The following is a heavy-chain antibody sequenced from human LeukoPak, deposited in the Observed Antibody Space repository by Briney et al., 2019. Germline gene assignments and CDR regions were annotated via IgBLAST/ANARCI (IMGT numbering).Heavy chain of an antibody. CDR3: VKGPTGVF. D-gene: IGHD4-23*01. V-gene: IGHV3-11*06. CDR1: GFTFSDYY. CDR2: ISRNSYT. Sequence: GGSLRLSCAASGFTFSDYYMSWIRQAPGKGLEWVSYISRNSYTNYADSVKGRFTISRDNSKNTLDLQMSSLRAEDTAVYYCVKGPTGVFWGQGTLVTVSS. J-gene: IGHJ4*02.